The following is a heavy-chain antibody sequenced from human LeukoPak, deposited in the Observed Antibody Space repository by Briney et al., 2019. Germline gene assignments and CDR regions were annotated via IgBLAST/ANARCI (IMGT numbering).Heavy chain of an antibody. CDR2: IIPIFGTA. V-gene: IGHV1-69*13. CDR1: GGTFSSYA. J-gene: IGHJ4*02. D-gene: IGHD1-26*01. CDR3: ARDLGAMEPDY. Sequence: GASVTVSCTASGGTFSSYAISWVRQAPGQGLEWMGGIIPIFGTANYAQKFQGRVTITADESTSTAYMELSSLRSEDTAVYYCARDLGAMEPDYWGQGTLVTVSS.